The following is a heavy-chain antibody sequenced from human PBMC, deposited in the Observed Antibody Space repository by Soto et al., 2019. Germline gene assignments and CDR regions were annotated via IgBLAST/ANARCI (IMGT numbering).Heavy chain of an antibody. CDR1: GGSISSGGYY. J-gene: IGHJ3*01. CDR3: ARRASEDAFDV. Sequence: QVQLQESGPGLVKPSQTLSLTCTVSGGSISSGGYYWSWIRQHPGKGLEWIGYIYYSGSTYYKPSLKRRITISLDTSKNQFSLKLSSVTAADTAVYYCARRASEDAFDVWGQGIMVTVSS. V-gene: IGHV4-31*03. CDR2: IYYSGST.